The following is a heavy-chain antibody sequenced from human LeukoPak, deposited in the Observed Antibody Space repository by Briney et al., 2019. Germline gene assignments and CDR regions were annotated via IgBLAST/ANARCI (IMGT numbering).Heavy chain of an antibody. J-gene: IGHJ3*02. CDR3: WRHSGSTGGAFDI. D-gene: IGHD1-26*01. CDR1: GGSDSIYS. CDR2: FPYSGST. V-gene: IGHV4-59*08. Sequence: LSETLSLTCTFSGGSDSIYSWSCIRHPSGKGLVWVGDFPYSGSTNYNPSLKGRSIKSEDPLQNQISLKLSSVTASGPALYYCWRHSGSTGGAFDIWGQGTMVTVSS.